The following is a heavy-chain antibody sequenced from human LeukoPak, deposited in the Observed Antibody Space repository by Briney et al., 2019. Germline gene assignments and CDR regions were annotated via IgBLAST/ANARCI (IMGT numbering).Heavy chain of an antibody. CDR2: IRYDGSNK. D-gene: IGHD5-18*01. CDR1: GFTFSSYG. CDR3: AKDRGRVDTAMFN. Sequence: GGSLRLSCAASGFTFSSYGMHWVRQAPGEGLEWVAFIRYDGSNKYYADSVKGRFTISRDNSKNTLYLQMNSLRAEDTAVYYCAKDRGRVDTAMFNWGQGTLVTVSS. V-gene: IGHV3-30*02. J-gene: IGHJ4*02.